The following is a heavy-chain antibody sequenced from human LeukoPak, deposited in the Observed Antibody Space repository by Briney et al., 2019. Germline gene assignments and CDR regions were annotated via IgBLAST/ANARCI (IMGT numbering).Heavy chain of an antibody. CDR2: ISAYNGNT. J-gene: IGHJ5*02. Sequence: ASVKVSCTASGYTFTSYGISWVRQAPGQGLEWMGWISAYNGNTNYAQKLQGRVTMTTDTSTSTAYMELRSLRSDDTAVYYCARDWRCSSTSCPPFDPWGQGTLVTVSS. D-gene: IGHD2-2*01. V-gene: IGHV1-18*01. CDR3: ARDWRCSSTSCPPFDP. CDR1: GYTFTSYG.